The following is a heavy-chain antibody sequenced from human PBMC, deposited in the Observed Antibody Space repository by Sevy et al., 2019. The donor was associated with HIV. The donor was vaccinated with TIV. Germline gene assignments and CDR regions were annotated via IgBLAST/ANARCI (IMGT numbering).Heavy chain of an antibody. J-gene: IGHJ6*03. V-gene: IGHV1-18*01. Sequence: ASVKVSCKASGYTFTSYGISWVRQAPGQGLEWMGWISAYNGNTNYAQKLQGRVTMTTDTSTSTAYMELRSLRSDDTAVYYCARKRNVLRFLEWSLSSYYYMDVWGKGTTVTVSS. CDR2: ISAYNGNT. D-gene: IGHD3-3*01. CDR1: GYTFTSYG. CDR3: ARKRNVLRFLEWSLSSYYYMDV.